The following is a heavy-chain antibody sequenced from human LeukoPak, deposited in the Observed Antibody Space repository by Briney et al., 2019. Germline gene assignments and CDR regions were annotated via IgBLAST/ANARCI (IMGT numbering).Heavy chain of an antibody. Sequence: SETLSLTCTVSGGSISSYYWSWIRQPAGKGLEWIGRIYTSGSTNYNPSLKSRVTISVDTSKNQFSLKLSSVTAADTAVYYCASRPASRYYYDSSGYADYWGQGTLVTVSS. J-gene: IGHJ4*02. D-gene: IGHD3-22*01. CDR3: ASRPASRYYYDSSGYADY. CDR1: GGSISSYY. CDR2: IYTSGST. V-gene: IGHV4-4*07.